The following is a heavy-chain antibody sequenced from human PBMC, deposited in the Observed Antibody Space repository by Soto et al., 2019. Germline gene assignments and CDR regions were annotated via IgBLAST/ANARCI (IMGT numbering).Heavy chain of an antibody. D-gene: IGHD6-19*01. CDR2: IWYDGSNK. V-gene: IGHV3-33*01. CDR3: AREVGSGWFDY. Sequence: PGGSLRLSCAASGFTFRSYGVHGVRQDPGKGLEWVAVIWYDGSNKYYADSVKGRFTISRDNSKNTLYLQMNSLRAEDTAVYYCAREVGSGWFDYWGQATLVTVSS. J-gene: IGHJ4*02. CDR1: GFTFRSYG.